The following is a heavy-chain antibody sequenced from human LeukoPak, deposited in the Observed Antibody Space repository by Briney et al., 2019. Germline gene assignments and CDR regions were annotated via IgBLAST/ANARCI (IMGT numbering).Heavy chain of an antibody. CDR3: ARGATVTFWGYYYYYGMDV. V-gene: IGHV1-46*01. CDR1: GYTFTSYY. Sequence: GASVKVSCKASGYTFTSYYMHWVRQAPGQGLEWMGIISPSGGSTSYAQKFQGRVTMTRDTSTSTVYMELSSLRSEDTAVYYCARGATVTFWGYYYYYGMDVWGQGTTVTVSS. CDR2: ISPSGGST. D-gene: IGHD4-11*01. J-gene: IGHJ6*02.